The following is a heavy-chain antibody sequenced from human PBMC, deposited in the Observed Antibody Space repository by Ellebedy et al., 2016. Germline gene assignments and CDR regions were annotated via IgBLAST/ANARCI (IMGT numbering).Heavy chain of an antibody. V-gene: IGHV4-59*12. CDR3: ARRDWTYDF. CDR1: GGSINNYY. D-gene: IGHD1-1*01. J-gene: IGHJ4*02. CDR2: ISYRGIT. Sequence: SETLSLTCTISGGSINNYYWSWIRQPPGRTLEWIGYISYRGITRYNPSLKSRVTMSVDTAKNHFSLKLTSVTAADTAVYYCARRDWTYDFWGQGTLVTVSS.